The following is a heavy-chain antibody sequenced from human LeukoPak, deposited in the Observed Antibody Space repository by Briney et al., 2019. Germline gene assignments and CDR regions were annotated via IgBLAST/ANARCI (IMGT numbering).Heavy chain of an antibody. V-gene: IGHV3-48*01. J-gene: IGHJ4*02. CDR1: GFTFSSYS. CDR3: ARDGGNYGTRTFDY. Sequence: QPGGSLRLSCAASGFTFSSYSMNWVRQAPGKGLEWVSYIDSSSSTIYHADSVKGRFTISRDNAKNSLYLQMNSLRAEDTAVYYCARDGGNYGTRTFDYWGQGTLVTVSS. D-gene: IGHD4-4*01. CDR2: IDSSSSTI.